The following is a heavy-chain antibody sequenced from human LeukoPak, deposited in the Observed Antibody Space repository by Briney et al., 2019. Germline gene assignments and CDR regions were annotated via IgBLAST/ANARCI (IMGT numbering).Heavy chain of an antibody. CDR2: ISGSGGST. V-gene: IGHV3-23*01. J-gene: IGHJ6*02. Sequence: GGSLRLSCAASGFTFSSYAMSWVRQAPGKGLEWVSAISGSGGSTYYADSVKGRFTISRDNSKNTLYLQMNSLRAEDTAVYYCAREGDGSGDYYYYYGMDVWGQGTTVTVSS. CDR1: GFTFSSYA. CDR3: AREGDGSGDYYYYYGMDV. D-gene: IGHD3-16*01.